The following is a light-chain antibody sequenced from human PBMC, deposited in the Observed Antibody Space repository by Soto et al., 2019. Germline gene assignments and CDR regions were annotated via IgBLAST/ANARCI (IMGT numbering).Light chain of an antibody. CDR2: DVS. J-gene: IGLJ2*01. Sequence: QSALTQPASVTGSHGQSITISCTGTSSDVGGYNYVSWYQQHPGKAPKLMIYDVSHRPSGVSNRFSGSKSGNTASLTISGRQAEEAADYYCSSYTSSSTVIFGGGTKLTVL. V-gene: IGLV2-14*01. CDR3: SSYTSSSTVI. CDR1: SSDVGGYNY.